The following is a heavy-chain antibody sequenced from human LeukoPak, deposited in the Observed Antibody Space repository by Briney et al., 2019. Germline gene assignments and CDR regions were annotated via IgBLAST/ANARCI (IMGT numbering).Heavy chain of an antibody. V-gene: IGHV1-69-2*01. CDR3: ATEGCSGGSCYPTGWFDP. CDR1: GYTFTDYY. CDR2: VDPEDGET. D-gene: IGHD2-15*01. J-gene: IGHJ5*02. Sequence: ATVKISCKVSGYTFTDYYMHWVQQAPGKGLEWMGLVDPEDGETIYAEKFQGRVTITADTSTDTVYMELSSLRSEDKAVYYCATEGCSGGSCYPTGWFDPWGQGTLVTVSS.